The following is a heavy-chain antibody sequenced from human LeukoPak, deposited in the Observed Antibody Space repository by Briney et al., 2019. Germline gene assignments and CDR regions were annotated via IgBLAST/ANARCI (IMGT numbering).Heavy chain of an antibody. CDR1: GYSISSGYY. J-gene: IGHJ3*02. CDR2: IYYSGST. V-gene: IGHV4-38-2*02. CDR3: ARDAVDYYHDSSGYYAFDI. Sequence: SETLSLTCTVSGYSISSGYYWGWIRQPPGKGLEWIGSIYYSGSTYYNPSLKSRVTISVDTSKNQFSLKLSSVTAADTAVYYCARDAVDYYHDSSGYYAFDIWGQGTMVTVSS. D-gene: IGHD3-22*01.